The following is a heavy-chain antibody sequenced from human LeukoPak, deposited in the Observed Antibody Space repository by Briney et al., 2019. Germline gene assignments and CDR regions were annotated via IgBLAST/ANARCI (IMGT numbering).Heavy chain of an antibody. D-gene: IGHD3-10*01. CDR1: GFTFSSYS. J-gene: IGHJ3*02. CDR2: ISSSSSTI. Sequence: GGSLRLSCAASGFTFSSYSMNWVRQAPGKGLEWVSYISSSSSTIYYADSVKGRFTISRDNAKNSLYLQMNSLRDEDTAVYYCESILLLWFGELADAFDIWGQGTMVTVSS. CDR3: ESILLLWFGELADAFDI. V-gene: IGHV3-48*02.